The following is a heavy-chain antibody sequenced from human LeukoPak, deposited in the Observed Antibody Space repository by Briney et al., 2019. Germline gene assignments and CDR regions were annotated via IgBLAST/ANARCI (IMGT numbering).Heavy chain of an antibody. CDR2: IYYSGST. J-gene: IGHJ3*02. Sequence: PSETLSLTCTVSGGSISSYYWSWIRQPPGKGLEWIGYIYYSGSTNYNPSLKSRVTISVDTSKNQFSLKLSSVTAADTAVYYCARDLGLDAFDIWGQGTMVTVSS. CDR1: GGSISSYY. D-gene: IGHD3-16*01. V-gene: IGHV4-59*12. CDR3: ARDLGLDAFDI.